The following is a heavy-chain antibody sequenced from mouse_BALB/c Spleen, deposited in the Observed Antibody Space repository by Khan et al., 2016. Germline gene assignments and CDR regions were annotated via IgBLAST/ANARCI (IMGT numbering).Heavy chain of an antibody. CDR3: ARRDDYDGFAY. D-gene: IGHD2-4*01. V-gene: IGHV9-2-1*01. Sequence: QIQLVQSGPELKKPGETVKISCKASGYTFTDDSMHWVKQAPGKGLKWMGWINTETGEPTYVDDFKGRFAFSLETSASTAYLQINNLKNEDTATYFCARRDDYDGFAYLGQGTLVTVSA. CDR1: GYTFTDDS. CDR2: INTETGEP. J-gene: IGHJ3*01.